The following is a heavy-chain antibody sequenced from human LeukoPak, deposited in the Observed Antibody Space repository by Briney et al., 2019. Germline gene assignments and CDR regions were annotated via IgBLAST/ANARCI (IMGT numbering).Heavy chain of an antibody. CDR3: ARVDERFGNLPS. V-gene: IGHV4-59*01. CDR2: IYYSGST. CDR1: GGSISSYY. J-gene: IGHJ4*02. D-gene: IGHD3-10*01. Sequence: SETLSLTCTVSGGSISSYYWSWIRQPPGKGLEWIGYIYYSGSTNYNPSLKSRVTISVDTSKNQFSLKLSSVPAADTAVYYWARVDERFGNLPSWGQGTLVTVSS.